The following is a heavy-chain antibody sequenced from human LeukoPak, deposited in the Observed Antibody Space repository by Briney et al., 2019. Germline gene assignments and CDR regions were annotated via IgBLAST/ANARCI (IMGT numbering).Heavy chain of an antibody. CDR3: AREEYNWNYFDY. V-gene: IGHV1-69*05. Sequence: SVNVSCKASGGTFSSYAISWVRQAPGQGLEWMGRIIPIFVTANYAQKFQGRVTITTDETTSTAYMEPSRLRSEDTAVYYCAREEYNWNYFDYWGQGTLVTVSS. CDR2: IIPIFVTA. D-gene: IGHD1-20*01. J-gene: IGHJ4*02. CDR1: GGTFSSYA.